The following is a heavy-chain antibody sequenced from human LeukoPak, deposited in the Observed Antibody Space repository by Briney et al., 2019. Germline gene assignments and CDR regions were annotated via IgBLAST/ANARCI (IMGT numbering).Heavy chain of an antibody. J-gene: IGHJ5*02. V-gene: IGHV4-30-4*07. CDR2: IYYSGST. Sequence: SETLSLTCAVSGGSISSGGYSWSWIRQPPGKGLEWIGYIYYSGSTYYNPSLKSRVTISVDTSKNQFSLKLSSVTAADTAVYYCARGEFGDPNWFGPWGQGTLVTVSS. D-gene: IGHD3-10*01. CDR1: GGSISSGGYS. CDR3: ARGEFGDPNWFGP.